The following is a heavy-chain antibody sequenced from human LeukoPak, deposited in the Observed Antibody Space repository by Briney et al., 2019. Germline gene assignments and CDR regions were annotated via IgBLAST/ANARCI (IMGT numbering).Heavy chain of an antibody. CDR1: GGSISSYY. V-gene: IGHV4-4*09. Sequence: SETLSLTCTVSGGSISSYYWSWIRQPPGKGLEWIGYIYTSGSTNYNPSLKSRVTISVDTSKNQFSLKLSSVTAADTAVYYCARNFQKWELYFDYWGQGTLVTVSS. CDR3: ARNFQKWELYFDY. J-gene: IGHJ4*02. CDR2: IYTSGST. D-gene: IGHD1-26*01.